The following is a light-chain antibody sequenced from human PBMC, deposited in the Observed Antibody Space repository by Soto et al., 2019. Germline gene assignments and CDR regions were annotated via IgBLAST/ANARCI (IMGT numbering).Light chain of an antibody. CDR2: VGTGEMVG. V-gene: IGLV9-49*03. CDR1: SGSTDYI. Sequence: QLVLTQPPSASASLGASVTLTCTLSSGSTDYIVDWYQQRPGKGPRFVMRVGTGEMVGSKGDGIPDRFSVLGSGLNRYLTIKNIQEEDESDYHCGTDHGSGSKFVRVFGGGTQLTVL. J-gene: IGLJ3*02. CDR3: GTDHGSGSKFVRV.